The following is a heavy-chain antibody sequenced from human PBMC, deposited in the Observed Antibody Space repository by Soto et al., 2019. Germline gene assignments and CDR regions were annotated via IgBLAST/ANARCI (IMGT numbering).Heavy chain of an antibody. V-gene: IGHV3-74*01. Sequence: HPGGSLRLSCAASGFTFSSYWMHWVRQAPGKGLVWVSRISSDGSSTRYADSVKGRFTISRDNAKNTLFLQMNSLRAEDTAVYYCERVGVDTTLVDGGYLYYGMDVWGQGTTVTVSS. D-gene: IGHD5-18*01. CDR2: ISSDGSST. CDR3: ERVGVDTTLVDGGYLYYGMDV. J-gene: IGHJ6*02. CDR1: GFTFSSYW.